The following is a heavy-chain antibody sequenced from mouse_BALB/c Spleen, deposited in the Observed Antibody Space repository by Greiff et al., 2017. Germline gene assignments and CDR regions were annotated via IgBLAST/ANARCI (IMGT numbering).Heavy chain of an antibody. V-gene: IGHV5-4*02. CDR1: GFTFSDYY. Sequence: EVKLVESGGGLVKPGGSLKLSCAASGFTFSDYYMYWVRQTPEKRLEWVATISDGGSYTYYPDSVKGRFTISRDNAKNNLYLQMSSLKSEDTAMYYCARDHDYGFAYWGQGTLVTVSA. CDR2: ISDGGSYT. J-gene: IGHJ3*01. D-gene: IGHD2-4*01. CDR3: ARDHDYGFAY.